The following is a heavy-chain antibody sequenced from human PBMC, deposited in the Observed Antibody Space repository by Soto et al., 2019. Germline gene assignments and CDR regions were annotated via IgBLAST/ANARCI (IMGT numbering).Heavy chain of an antibody. V-gene: IGHV4-34*01. CDR3: ARGVKWFDP. CDR1: RGSFSSYY. Sequence: QVQLQQWGAGLLKPSETLSLTCAVYRGSFSSYYWSWIRQPPGKGLEWIGEIDHSVTTDYNPSLKSRVTISVDTSKNQLSLMLSSVTAADTAVYYCARGVKWFDPWGQGTLVTVSS. CDR2: IDHSVTT. J-gene: IGHJ5*02.